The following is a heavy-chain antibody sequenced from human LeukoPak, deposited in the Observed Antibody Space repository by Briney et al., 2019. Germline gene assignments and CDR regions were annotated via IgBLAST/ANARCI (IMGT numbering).Heavy chain of an antibody. CDR2: IYNSGST. CDR3: ARGGTTTWRIGYYFDY. J-gene: IGHJ4*02. D-gene: IGHD1-1*01. Sequence: SETLSLTCTVSGGSISSYYWSWIRQPAGKGLEWIGHIYNSGSTNYNPSLKGRVTMSVATSKNQFSLHLSSVTAADTAVYYCARGGTTTWRIGYYFDYWGQGALVTVSS. V-gene: IGHV4-4*07. CDR1: GGSISSYY.